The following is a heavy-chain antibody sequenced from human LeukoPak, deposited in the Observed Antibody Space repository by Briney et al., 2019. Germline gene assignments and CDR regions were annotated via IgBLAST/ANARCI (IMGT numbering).Heavy chain of an antibody. CDR1: GGSISSSNW. CDR2: IYHSGST. D-gene: IGHD6-6*01. J-gene: IGHJ6*03. Sequence: SETLSLTCAVSGGSISSSNWWSWVRQPPGKGLEWIGEIYHSGSTNYNPSLKSRVTIAVDKSKNQFSLKLSSVTAADTAVYYCARGVAARPFYFYYYMDVWDTGTTVTVSS. V-gene: IGHV4-4*02. CDR3: ARGVAARPFYFYYYMDV.